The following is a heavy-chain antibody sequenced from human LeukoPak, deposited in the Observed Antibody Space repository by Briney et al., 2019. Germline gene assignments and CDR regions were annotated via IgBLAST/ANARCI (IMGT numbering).Heavy chain of an antibody. V-gene: IGHV4-34*01. D-gene: IGHD3-22*01. CDR2: IHPSGSP. Sequence: SETLSLTCGVSGGSLSNYYWSWIRQPPGKGLEWVGEIHPSGSPSYNPSLESRVTISVDMSKNQFSLKMSSVTAADTALYYCARGEDYYKCGSYWGQGTLVTVSS. CDR3: ARGEDYYKCGSY. CDR1: GGSLSNYY. J-gene: IGHJ4*02.